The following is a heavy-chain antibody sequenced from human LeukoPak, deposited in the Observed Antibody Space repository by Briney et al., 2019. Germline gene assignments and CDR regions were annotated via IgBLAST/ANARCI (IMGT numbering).Heavy chain of an antibody. CDR2: IWYDGSNK. Sequence: GGSLRLSCAASGFTFSSYGMHWVRQAPGKGLEWVAVIWYDGSNKYYADSVKGRFTISRDNSKDTLYLQMNSLRAEDTAVYYCASSYFDNRGSGYFQHWGQGTLVTVSS. CDR1: GFTFSSYG. V-gene: IGHV3-33*01. J-gene: IGHJ1*01. D-gene: IGHD3-22*01. CDR3: ASSYFDNRGSGYFQH.